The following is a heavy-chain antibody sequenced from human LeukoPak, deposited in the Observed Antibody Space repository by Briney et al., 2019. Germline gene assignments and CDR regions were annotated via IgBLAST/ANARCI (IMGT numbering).Heavy chain of an antibody. D-gene: IGHD3-22*01. CDR3: ARSQRYYYDSSGYPFDY. CDR1: GGSFSGYY. J-gene: IGHJ4*02. Sequence: SETLSLTCAVYGGSFSGYYWSWIRQPPGKGLEWIGEINHSGSTNYNPSLKSRVTISVDTSKNQFSLKLGSVTAADTAVYYCARSQRYYYDSSGYPFDYWGQGTLVTVSS. CDR2: INHSGST. V-gene: IGHV4-34*01.